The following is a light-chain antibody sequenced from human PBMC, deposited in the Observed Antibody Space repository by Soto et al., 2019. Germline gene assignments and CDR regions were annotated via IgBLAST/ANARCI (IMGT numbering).Light chain of an antibody. V-gene: IGKV3-11*01. Sequence: EIVLTQSPAILSLSPGERATLSCRASQSVSNYLAWYQQKPGQAPRLLIYDASNRVTGIPARFSGSGSGTDFTLTISSLEPEDFAVYYCQQRSNWITFGQGTRLEIK. CDR2: DAS. CDR1: QSVSNY. J-gene: IGKJ5*01. CDR3: QQRSNWIT.